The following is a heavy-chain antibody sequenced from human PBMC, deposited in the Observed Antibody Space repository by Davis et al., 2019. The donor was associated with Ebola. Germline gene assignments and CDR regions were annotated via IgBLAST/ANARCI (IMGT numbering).Heavy chain of an antibody. CDR3: ARLGYCSGGSCTNWFEP. CDR1: GYSFTSYW. CDR2: IYTGDSDT. V-gene: IGHV5-51*01. J-gene: IGHJ5*02. Sequence: GESLKISCKGSGYSFTSYWIAWVRQMPGKGLEWMGIIYTGDSDTRYSHSFQGQVTISADKSISTAYLQWSSLKASDTAMFYWARLGYCSGGSCTNWFEPWGQGTLVTVSS. D-gene: IGHD2-15*01.